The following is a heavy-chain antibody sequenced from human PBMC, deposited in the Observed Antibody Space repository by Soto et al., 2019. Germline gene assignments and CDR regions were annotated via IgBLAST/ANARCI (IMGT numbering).Heavy chain of an antibody. CDR3: AKGDYYDSSGYARTPPTSYGMDV. J-gene: IGHJ6*02. CDR2: ISGSGGST. V-gene: IGHV3-23*01. CDR1: GFTFSSYA. D-gene: IGHD3-22*01. Sequence: HPGGSLRLSCAASGFTFSSYAMSWVRQAPGKGLEWVSAISGSGGSTYYADSVKGRFTISRDNSKNTLYLQMNSLRAEDTAVYYCAKGDYYDSSGYARTPPTSYGMDVWGQGTTVTVSS.